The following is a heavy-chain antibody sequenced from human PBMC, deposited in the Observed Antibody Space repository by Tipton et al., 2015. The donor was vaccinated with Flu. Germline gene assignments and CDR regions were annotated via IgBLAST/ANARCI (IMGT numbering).Heavy chain of an antibody. CDR1: GFTFSSYG. V-gene: IGHV3-30*18. J-gene: IGHJ4*02. D-gene: IGHD6-19*01. CDR3: AKNWAVGQWRLDH. CDR2: ISSDGSIE. Sequence: SLRLSCAASGFTFSSYGIHWVRQAPGKGLEWVAVISSDGSIEYYADSVKGRFIISRDNSKNTLYLLMNSLRPEDTAVYYCAKNWAVGQWRLDHWGQGTLVTVSS.